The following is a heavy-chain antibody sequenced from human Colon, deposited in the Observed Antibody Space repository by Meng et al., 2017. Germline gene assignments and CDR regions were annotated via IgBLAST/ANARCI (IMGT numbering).Heavy chain of an antibody. V-gene: IGHV3-74*01. Sequence: GGSLRLSCAASGFTFSNYWMHWVRQAPGKGLEWVSHISTDGTRITYADSVKGRFTISRDNAKNTLYLQMNSLRAEDTAVYCCARSADYWGQGTLGTVSS. CDR1: GFTFSNYW. CDR2: ISTDGTRI. J-gene: IGHJ4*02. CDR3: ARSADY.